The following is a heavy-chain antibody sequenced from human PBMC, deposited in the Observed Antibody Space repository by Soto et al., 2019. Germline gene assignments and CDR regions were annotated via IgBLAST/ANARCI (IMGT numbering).Heavy chain of an antibody. CDR2: INPSGGST. V-gene: IGHV1-46*03. CDR1: GYTFTSYY. CDR3: AREVGGYYGSGSYPPYYYYGMDV. J-gene: IGHJ6*02. Sequence: ASVKVSCKASGYTFTSYYMHWVRQAPGQGLEWMGIINPSGGSTSYAQKFQGRVTMTRDTSTSTVYMELSSLRSEDTAVYYCAREVGGYYGSGSYPPYYYYGMDVWGQGTTVTVSS. D-gene: IGHD3-10*01.